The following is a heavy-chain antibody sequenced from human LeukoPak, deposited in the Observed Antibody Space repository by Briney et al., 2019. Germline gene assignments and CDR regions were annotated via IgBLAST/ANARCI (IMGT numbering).Heavy chain of an antibody. CDR1: GYTFTSYD. D-gene: IGHD6-19*01. V-gene: IGHV1-8*01. CDR3: ARDQRIRSGSGWNY. J-gene: IGHJ4*02. Sequence: ASVKVSCKASGYTFTSYDINWVRQATGQGLEWMGWMNPNSGNTGYAQKFQGRVTMTRNTSISTAYMELSSLRSEDTAVCYCARDQRIRSGSGWNYWGQGTLVTVSS. CDR2: MNPNSGNT.